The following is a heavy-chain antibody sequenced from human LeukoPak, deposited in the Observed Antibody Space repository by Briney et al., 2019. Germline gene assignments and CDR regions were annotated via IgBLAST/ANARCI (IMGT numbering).Heavy chain of an antibody. CDR2: ISAYNGNT. V-gene: IGHV1-18*01. D-gene: IGHD2-2*02. Sequence: GASVKVSCKASGYTFTSYGISWVRQAPGQGLEWMGWISAYNGNTNYAQKLQGRVTMTTDTSTSTAYMELRSLRSDDTAVYYCARVGTIVVVPAAISLDYWGQGTLVTVSS. CDR3: ARVGTIVVVPAAISLDY. J-gene: IGHJ4*02. CDR1: GYTFTSYG.